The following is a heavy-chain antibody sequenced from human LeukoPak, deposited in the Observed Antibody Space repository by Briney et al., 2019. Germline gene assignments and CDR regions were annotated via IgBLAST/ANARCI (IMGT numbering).Heavy chain of an antibody. CDR1: GGSISSGDYY. CDR2: IYYSGST. V-gene: IGHV4-30-4*08. D-gene: IGHD3-22*01. Sequence: SETLSLTCTVSGGSISSGDYYWSWIRQPPGKGLEWIGYIYYSGSTYYNPSLKSLVTISVDTSKNQFSLKLSSVTAADTAVYYCAREGKSGYYDSSGYYYLTVFDYWGQGTLVTVSS. J-gene: IGHJ4*02. CDR3: AREGKSGYYDSSGYYYLTVFDY.